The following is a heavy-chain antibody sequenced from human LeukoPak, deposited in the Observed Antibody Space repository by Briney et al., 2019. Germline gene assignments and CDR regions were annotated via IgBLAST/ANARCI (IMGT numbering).Heavy chain of an antibody. CDR2: INIDGSST. V-gene: IGHV3-74*01. Sequence: GGSLRLPCAASGFTFSSYWMHWVRQAPGKGLVWVSHINIDGSSTSYADSVKGRFTISRDNAKDTLYLQMNSLRAEDTAVYYCARDLGTVAVLTNWGQGTLVTVSS. CDR1: GFTFSSYW. D-gene: IGHD4-23*01. J-gene: IGHJ4*02. CDR3: ARDLGTVAVLTN.